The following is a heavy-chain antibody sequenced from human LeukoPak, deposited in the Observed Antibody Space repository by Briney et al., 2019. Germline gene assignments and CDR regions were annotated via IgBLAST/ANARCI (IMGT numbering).Heavy chain of an antibody. CDR2: MNPNSGNT. Sequence: ASVKVSCKASGYTFTSYDINWVRQATGQGLEWMGWMNPNSGNTGYAQKFQGRVTMTRDTSTSTVYMELSSLRSEDTAVYYCARDGSGYPFDPWGQGTLVTVSS. CDR1: GYTFTSYD. V-gene: IGHV1-8*01. D-gene: IGHD3-3*01. J-gene: IGHJ5*02. CDR3: ARDGSGYPFDP.